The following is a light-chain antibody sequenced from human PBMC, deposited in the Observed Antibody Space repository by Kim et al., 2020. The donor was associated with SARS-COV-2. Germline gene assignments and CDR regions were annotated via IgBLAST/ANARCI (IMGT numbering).Light chain of an antibody. CDR3: QQYYSYPPYS. Sequence: ASTEDRVTIACRASQGISSYLAWYQQKPGKAPKLLIYGASTLQSGVPSRFSGSGSGTDFTLTISCLQSEDFATYYCQQYYSYPPYSFGQGTKLEI. CDR1: QGISSY. CDR2: GAS. J-gene: IGKJ2*03. V-gene: IGKV1-8*01.